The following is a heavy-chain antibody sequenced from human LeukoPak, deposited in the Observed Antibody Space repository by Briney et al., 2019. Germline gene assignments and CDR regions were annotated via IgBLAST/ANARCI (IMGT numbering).Heavy chain of an antibody. D-gene: IGHD1-26*01. Sequence: ASVKVSCKASGYTFTSYGISWVRQAPGQGLEWMGWMNPNSGNTGYAQKFQGRVTMTRNTSISTAYMELSSLRSEDTAVYYCARTRGSPYRGYFDYWGQGTLVTVSS. CDR3: ARTRGSPYRGYFDY. CDR1: GYTFTSYG. V-gene: IGHV1-8*02. J-gene: IGHJ4*02. CDR2: MNPNSGNT.